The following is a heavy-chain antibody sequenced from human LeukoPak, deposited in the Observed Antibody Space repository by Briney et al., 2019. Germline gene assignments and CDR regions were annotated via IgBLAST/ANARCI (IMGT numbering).Heavy chain of an antibody. CDR3: AREYRRSGSRHFDY. CDR2: NYYSGRT. Sequence: SETLSLTCTVSGCSISSYYWSWLRQPPGKGLEWIGYNYYSGRTNYNPSLKSRVTISVDTSKNQFSLKLSSVTAADTAVYYCAREYRRSGSRHFDYWGQGTLVTVSS. CDR1: GCSISSYY. D-gene: IGHD6-19*01. V-gene: IGHV4-59*01. J-gene: IGHJ4*02.